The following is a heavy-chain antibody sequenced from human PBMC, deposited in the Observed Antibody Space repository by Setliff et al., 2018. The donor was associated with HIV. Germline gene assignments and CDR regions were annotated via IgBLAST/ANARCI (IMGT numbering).Heavy chain of an antibody. V-gene: IGHV3-48*01. CDR1: GFTFSDYP. CDR2: IYPDSNNI. Sequence: PGGSLRLSCAASGFTFSDYPMNWVRQAPGKGLEWVSHIYPDSNNIDYTDSVKGRLTISRDNAKNSLYLQMNSLRAEDAAVYYCATDLHWAFDYWGQGSLVTVSS. CDR3: ATDLHWAFDY. D-gene: IGHD7-27*01. J-gene: IGHJ4*02.